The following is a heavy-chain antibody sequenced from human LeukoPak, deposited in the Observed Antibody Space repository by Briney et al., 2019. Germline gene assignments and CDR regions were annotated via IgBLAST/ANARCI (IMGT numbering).Heavy chain of an antibody. Sequence: PSETLSLTCTVSGGSISSSNWWSWVRQPPGKGLEWIGEIYHSGSTNYNPSLKSRVTMSVDTSKNQFSLKLSSVTAADTAVYYCARDQYCSSTSCLVIAIPYFDYWGQGTLVTVSS. CDR1: GGSISSSNW. D-gene: IGHD2-2*01. J-gene: IGHJ4*02. CDR2: IYHSGST. V-gene: IGHV4-4*02. CDR3: ARDQYCSSTSCLVIAIPYFDY.